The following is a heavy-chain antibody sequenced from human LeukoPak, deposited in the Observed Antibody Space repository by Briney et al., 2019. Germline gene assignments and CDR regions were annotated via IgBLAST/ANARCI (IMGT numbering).Heavy chain of an antibody. Sequence: GGSLRLSCAASGFTFSSHLMHWVRQAPGKGLVWVSRISSDGTYTNYADSVRGRFTISRDNAKNTLYLQMNSLRAEDTAVYYCAKGSYGSGNYYYFDYWGQGTLVTVSS. V-gene: IGHV3-74*01. CDR3: AKGSYGSGNYYYFDY. J-gene: IGHJ4*02. CDR2: ISSDGTYT. CDR1: GFTFSSHL. D-gene: IGHD3-10*01.